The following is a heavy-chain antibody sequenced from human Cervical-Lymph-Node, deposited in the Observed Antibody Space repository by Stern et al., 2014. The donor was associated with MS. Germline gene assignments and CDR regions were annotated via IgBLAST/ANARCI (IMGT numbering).Heavy chain of an antibody. CDR1: GGTISSYA. Sequence: QVQLVQSGAEVKKPGSSVKVSCKASGGTISSYAISWVRQAPGQGLEWMGGLIPIFGTTNYAQKFQGRVTITTDESTNTAYMERRSLRSEDTAVYYCATEGDATHYFDFWGQGTLVTVSS. J-gene: IGHJ4*02. CDR2: LIPIFGTT. D-gene: IGHD5-12*01. CDR3: ATEGDATHYFDF. V-gene: IGHV1-69*05.